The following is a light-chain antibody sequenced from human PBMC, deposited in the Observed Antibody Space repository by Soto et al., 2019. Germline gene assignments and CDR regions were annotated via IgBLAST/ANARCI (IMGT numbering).Light chain of an antibody. CDR1: QSVSSN. CDR3: QQYNNWPPFT. CDR2: GAS. V-gene: IGKV3-15*01. J-gene: IGKJ5*01. Sequence: EIVMTQSPSTLSVSQGERATLSCRPSQSVSSNLAWYQQKPGQAPRLLIYGASTRATGIPARFSGSGSGTEFTLTISSLQSEDFAVYYCQQYNNWPPFTFGQGTRLE.